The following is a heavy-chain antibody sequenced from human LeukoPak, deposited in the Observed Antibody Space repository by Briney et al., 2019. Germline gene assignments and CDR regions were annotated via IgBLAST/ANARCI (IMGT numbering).Heavy chain of an antibody. CDR1: GGSISSYY. J-gene: IGHJ4*02. CDR3: ARHVGGLLPSNY. CDR2: IYYSGST. V-gene: IGHV4-59*08. D-gene: IGHD3-22*01. Sequence: SETLSLTCTVSGGSISSYYWSWIRQPPGKGLEWIGYIYYSGSTNYNPSLKSRVTISVDTSKNQFSLKLSSVTAADTAVYYCARHVGGLLPSNYWGQGTLVTVSS.